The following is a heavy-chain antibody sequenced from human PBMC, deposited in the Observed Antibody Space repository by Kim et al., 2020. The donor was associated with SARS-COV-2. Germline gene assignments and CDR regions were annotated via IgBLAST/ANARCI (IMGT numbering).Heavy chain of an antibody. V-gene: IGHV1-69*02. Sequence: ANYAQKFQGRVTITADKSTSTAYMELSSLRSEDTAVYYCARVGPSWSFDYWGQGTLVTVSS. J-gene: IGHJ4*02. D-gene: IGHD6-13*01. CDR2: A. CDR3: ARVGPSWSFDY.